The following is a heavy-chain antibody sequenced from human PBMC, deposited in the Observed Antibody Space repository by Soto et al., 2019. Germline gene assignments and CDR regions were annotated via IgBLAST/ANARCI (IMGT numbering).Heavy chain of an antibody. CDR3: ARDLFYMDV. D-gene: IGHD2-21*01. Sequence: EVQLVESGGGLVQPGGSLRLSCAASGFTFSSYSMNWVRQAPGKGLEWVSYISSSSSTIYYADSVKGRFTISRDNAKNSLYLQMNSLRVEDTAVYYCARDLFYMDVWGKGTTVTVSS. CDR1: GFTFSSYS. V-gene: IGHV3-48*01. J-gene: IGHJ6*03. CDR2: ISSSSSTI.